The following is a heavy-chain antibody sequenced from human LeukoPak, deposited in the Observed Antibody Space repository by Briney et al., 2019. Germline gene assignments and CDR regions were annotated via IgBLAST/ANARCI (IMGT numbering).Heavy chain of an antibody. CDR3: TRDQTPYY. CDR1: GFTFSNYA. Sequence: GGSLRLSCAGSGFTFSNYAMSWVRQAPGRGLEWVGFIRSQIYGGTPEYAASVKGRFTISRDDSEGVAYLQMNSLKTEDTAVYYCTRDQTPYYWGQGTLVTVSS. V-gene: IGHV3-49*04. CDR2: IRSQIYGGTP. J-gene: IGHJ4*02.